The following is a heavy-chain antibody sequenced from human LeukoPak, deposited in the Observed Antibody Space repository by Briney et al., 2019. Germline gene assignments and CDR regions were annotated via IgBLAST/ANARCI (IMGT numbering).Heavy chain of an antibody. CDR1: GFTFSSYS. V-gene: IGHV3-21*01. J-gene: IGHJ4*02. CDR3: ARETYQVPADYGDYVDY. CDR2: ISSSSSYI. Sequence: PGGSLRLSCAASGFTFSSYSMNWVRQAPGKGLEWVSSISSSSSYIYYADSVKGRFTISRDNAKNSLYLQMNSLRAEDTAVYYCARETYQVPADYGDYVDYWGQGTLVTISS. D-gene: IGHD4-17*01.